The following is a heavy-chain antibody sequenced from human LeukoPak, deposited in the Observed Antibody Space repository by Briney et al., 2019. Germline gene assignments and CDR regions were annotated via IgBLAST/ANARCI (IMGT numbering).Heavy chain of an antibody. J-gene: IGHJ5*02. CDR2: IYYSGST. Sequence: SETLSLTCAVYGGSFSGYYWSWIRQPPGKGLEWIGYIYYSGSTNYNPSLKSRVTISVDTSKNRFSLKLSSVTAADTAVYYCARGYCSGGSCFWVGIFYSPWGQGTLVTVSS. CDR1: GGSFSGYY. D-gene: IGHD2-15*01. V-gene: IGHV4-59*08. CDR3: ARGYCSGGSCFWVGIFYSP.